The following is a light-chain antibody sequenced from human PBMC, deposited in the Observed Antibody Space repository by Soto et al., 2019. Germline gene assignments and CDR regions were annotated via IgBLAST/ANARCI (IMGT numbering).Light chain of an antibody. CDR2: EGN. Sequence: QSALTQPASVSGSFGQSIIISCTGTSSDVGSYNLVSWYQHNPGKAPKLIIYEGNKRPSGVSNRFSGSKSGNTDSLTISGLQAEDEADYYCCSYADSSTWVFGGGTKLTVL. V-gene: IGLV2-23*01. J-gene: IGLJ3*02. CDR3: CSYADSSTWV. CDR1: SSDVGSYNL.